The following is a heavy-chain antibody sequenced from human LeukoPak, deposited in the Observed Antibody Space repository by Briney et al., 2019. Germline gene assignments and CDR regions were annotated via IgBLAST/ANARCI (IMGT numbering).Heavy chain of an antibody. J-gene: IGHJ4*02. D-gene: IGHD3-22*01. CDR2: VSGSGVNT. CDR3: ARPPYDSSAGAPNFDS. CDR1: GFTFSSYA. Sequence: PGGSLRLSCAASGFTFSSYAMIWVRQAPGKGLEWVSAVSGSGVNTYYADSVKGRFTISRDNSKNTLYLQMNSLRAEDTALYYCARPPYDSSAGAPNFDSWGQGTLVTVSS. V-gene: IGHV3-23*01.